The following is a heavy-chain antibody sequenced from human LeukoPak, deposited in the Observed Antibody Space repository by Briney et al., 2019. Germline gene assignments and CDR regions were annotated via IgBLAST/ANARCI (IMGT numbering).Heavy chain of an antibody. CDR2: IYTSGST. D-gene: IGHD6-6*01. V-gene: IGHV4-4*07. CDR3: ARESIKGRYSSSFFFDY. Sequence: SETLSLTCTVSGGSISSYYWSWIRQPAGKGLEWIGRIYTSGSTNYNPSLKSRVTMSVDTSKSQFSLKLSSVTAADTAVYYCARESIKGRYSSSFFFDYWGQGTLVTVSS. J-gene: IGHJ4*02. CDR1: GGSISSYY.